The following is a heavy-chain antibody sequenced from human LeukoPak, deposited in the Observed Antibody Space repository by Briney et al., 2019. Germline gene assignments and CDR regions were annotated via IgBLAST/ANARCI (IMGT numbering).Heavy chain of an antibody. CDR3: AREGDILTGYWNGMDV. CDR1: GGTFSSHA. Sequence: ASVKVSCKASGGTFSSHAISWVRQAPGQGLEWMGIINPSDGSTSYAQKFQGRVTMTRDTSTSTVYMELSSLRSEDTAVYYCAREGDILTGYWNGMDVWGQGTTVTVSS. CDR2: INPSDGST. V-gene: IGHV1-46*01. J-gene: IGHJ6*02. D-gene: IGHD3-9*01.